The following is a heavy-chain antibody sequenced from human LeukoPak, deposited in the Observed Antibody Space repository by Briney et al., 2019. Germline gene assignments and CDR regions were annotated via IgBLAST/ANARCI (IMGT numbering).Heavy chain of an antibody. V-gene: IGHV3-23*01. CDR2: ISGSGGGT. D-gene: IGHD3-10*01. CDR1: GITLSNYG. Sequence: PGGSLRLSCEVSGITLSNYGMSWVRQAPGKGPEWVAGISGSGGGTTYADSVKGRFTISRDNAKNTLFLQMNSLRVEDTAVYFCAKRGVVVRVFLVGFHKETYYFESWGQGAQVTVSS. CDR3: AKRGVVVRVFLVGFHKETYYFES. J-gene: IGHJ4*02.